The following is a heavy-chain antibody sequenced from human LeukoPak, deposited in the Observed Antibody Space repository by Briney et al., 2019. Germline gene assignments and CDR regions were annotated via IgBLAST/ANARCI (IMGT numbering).Heavy chain of an antibody. D-gene: IGHD3-10*01. V-gene: IGHV4-59*01. CDR1: GGSISSYY. Sequence: SETLSLTCTVSGGSISSYYWSWIRQPPGKGLEWIGYIYYSGSTNYNPSLKSRVTISVDTSKDQFSLKLSSVTAADTAVYYCARDRELMVRGVIHAFDIWGQGTMVTVSS. J-gene: IGHJ3*02. CDR2: IYYSGST. CDR3: ARDRELMVRGVIHAFDI.